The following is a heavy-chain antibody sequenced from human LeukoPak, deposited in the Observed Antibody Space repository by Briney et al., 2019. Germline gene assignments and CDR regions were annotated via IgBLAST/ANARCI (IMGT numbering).Heavy chain of an antibody. CDR3: ARVGHSSSSPTGAFDI. D-gene: IGHD6-6*01. CDR2: IYSGGST. J-gene: IGHJ3*02. Sequence: GGSLRLSCAASGFTVSSNDMSWVRQAPGKGLECISVIYSGGSTDYADSVKGRLTISRDNSKNTLYLQMNSLRAEDTAVYYCARVGHSSSSPTGAFDIWGQGTMVTVSS. V-gene: IGHV3-53*01. CDR1: GFTVSSND.